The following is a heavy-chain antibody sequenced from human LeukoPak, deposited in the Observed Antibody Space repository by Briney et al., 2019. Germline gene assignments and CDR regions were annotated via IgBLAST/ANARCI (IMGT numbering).Heavy chain of an antibody. CDR2: IIPIFGTA. CDR3: ARTPPIGGGYYFDY. J-gene: IGHJ4*02. Sequence: SVKVSCKASGGTFSSYALSWVRQAPGQGLEWMGGIIPIFGTANYAQKFQGRVTITADESTSTAYMELSSLRSEDTAVYYCARTPPIGGGYYFDYWGQGTLVTVSS. D-gene: IGHD3-10*01. V-gene: IGHV1-69*13. CDR1: GGTFSSYA.